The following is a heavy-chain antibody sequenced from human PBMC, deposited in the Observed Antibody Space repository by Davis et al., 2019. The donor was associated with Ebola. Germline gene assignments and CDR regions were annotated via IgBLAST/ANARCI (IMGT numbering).Heavy chain of an antibody. CDR3: ARLGVDGYSYYFDY. CDR2: IYPGDFDT. Sequence: GESLKISCKGSGYSFTSYWIAWVRQMPGKGLEWMGIIYPGDFDTRYSPSFQGHVTISADNSTSTAYLQWSSLKASDTAKYYCARLGVDGYSYYFDYWGQGTLVSVSS. J-gene: IGHJ4*02. V-gene: IGHV5-51*01. CDR1: GYSFTSYW. D-gene: IGHD5-24*01.